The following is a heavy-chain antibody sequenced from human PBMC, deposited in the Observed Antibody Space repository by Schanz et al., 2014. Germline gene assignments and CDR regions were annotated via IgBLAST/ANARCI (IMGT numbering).Heavy chain of an antibody. V-gene: IGHV3-23*04. Sequence: EVQLVESGGGLVKPGGSLRLSCAASGFTFSSYAMSWVRQAPGKGLEWVSTISASGGSTYYADSVKGRFTISRDNSKNTLYLQMNSLRADDTAVYFCARAHGNNWYGKGLDYWGQGTQVTVSS. CDR3: ARAHGNNWYGKGLDY. CDR1: GFTFSSYA. CDR2: ISASGGST. D-gene: IGHD1-1*01. J-gene: IGHJ4*02.